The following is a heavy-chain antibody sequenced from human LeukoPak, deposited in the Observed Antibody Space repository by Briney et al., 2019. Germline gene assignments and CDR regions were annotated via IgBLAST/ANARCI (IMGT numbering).Heavy chain of an antibody. Sequence: GGSLRLSCAASGFTFSSYAMSWVRQAPGKGLEWVSAISGSGGSTYYADSVKGRFTISRDNAQNSMYLQMNSLRVEDTAVYYCATWGDTTAEYFQRWGQGTLVTVSS. V-gene: IGHV3-23*01. CDR1: GFTFSSYA. CDR2: ISGSGGST. J-gene: IGHJ1*01. D-gene: IGHD2-21*02. CDR3: ATWGDTTAEYFQR.